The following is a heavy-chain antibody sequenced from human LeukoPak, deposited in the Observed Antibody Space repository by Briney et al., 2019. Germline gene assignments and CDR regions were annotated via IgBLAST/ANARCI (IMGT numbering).Heavy chain of an antibody. Sequence: PGRSLRLSCAASGFNFNSYAVHWVRQAPGKGLEWVAVISYDGSNKYYADSVKGRFTISRDNSKNTLYLQMNSLRAEDTAVYYCARDPRTEPVYYFDYWGQGTLVTVSS. V-gene: IGHV3-30*04. CDR1: GFNFNSYA. J-gene: IGHJ4*02. CDR3: ARDPRTEPVYYFDY. CDR2: ISYDGSNK. D-gene: IGHD1-1*01.